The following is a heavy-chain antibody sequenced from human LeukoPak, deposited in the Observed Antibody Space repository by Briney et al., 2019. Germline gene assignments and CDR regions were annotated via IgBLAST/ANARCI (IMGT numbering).Heavy chain of an antibody. CDR1: GFSFSNLA. J-gene: IGHJ4*02. V-gene: IGHV3-21*01. CDR3: ATLKGSSNWYSDY. Sequence: GGSLRLSCVASGFSFSNLAMGWVRQAPGKGLEWVSSISSSSSYIYYADSVKGRFTISRDNAKNSLYLQMNSLRAEDTAVYYCATLKGSSNWYSDYWGQGTLVTVSS. D-gene: IGHD6-13*01. CDR2: ISSSSSYI.